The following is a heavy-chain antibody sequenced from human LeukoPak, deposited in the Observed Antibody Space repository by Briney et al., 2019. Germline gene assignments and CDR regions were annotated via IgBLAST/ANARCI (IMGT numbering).Heavy chain of an antibody. Sequence: LEWVANIKQDGREIYYVDSVKGRFTISRDNAKKSLYLQMNSLRAEDTAVYYCARSYSRFDYWGQGTLVTVSS. CDR3: ARSYSRFDY. V-gene: IGHV3-7*01. J-gene: IGHJ4*02. CDR2: IKQDGREI. D-gene: IGHD6-13*01.